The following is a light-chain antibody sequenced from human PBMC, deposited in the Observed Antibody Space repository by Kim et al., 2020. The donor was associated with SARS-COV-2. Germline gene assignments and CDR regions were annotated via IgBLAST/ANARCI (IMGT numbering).Light chain of an antibody. Sequence: SPEDRATPPCRASQQVDNKVIWFQQKPGQAPRLLLYYASTRATGVPARFSGSGSGTEFTLTISSLRSEDFAVYWCQQNFFWPWTFGQGTKVDIK. V-gene: IGKV3-15*01. J-gene: IGKJ1*01. CDR1: QQVDNK. CDR3: QQNFFWPWT. CDR2: YAS.